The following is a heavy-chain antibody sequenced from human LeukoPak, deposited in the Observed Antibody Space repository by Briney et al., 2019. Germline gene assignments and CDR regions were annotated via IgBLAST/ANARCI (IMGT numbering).Heavy chain of an antibody. V-gene: IGHV4-59*01. CDR3: ARGLPAASFDP. CDR1: GGSISSYY. CDR2: IYYSGST. D-gene: IGHD2-2*01. J-gene: IGHJ5*02. Sequence: SETLSLTCTVSGGSISSYYWSWIRQPPGKGLEWIGYIYYSGSTNYNPSLKSRVTISVDTSKNQFSLKLSSVTAADTAVYYCARGLPAASFDPWGQGTLVTVS.